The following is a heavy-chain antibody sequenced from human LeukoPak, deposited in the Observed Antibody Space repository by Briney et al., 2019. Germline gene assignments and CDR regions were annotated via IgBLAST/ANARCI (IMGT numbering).Heavy chain of an antibody. CDR1: GSSISSYY. J-gene: IGHJ6*03. Sequence: KPSETLSLTCTVSGSSISSYYWSWIRQPPGKGLEWIGYIYYSGSTNYNPSLKSRVTISVDTSKNQFSLKLSSVTAADTAVYYCARETRLPRYYYYYMDVWGKGTTVTVSS. CDR3: ARETRLPRYYYYYMDV. V-gene: IGHV4-59*01. D-gene: IGHD5/OR15-5a*01. CDR2: IYYSGST.